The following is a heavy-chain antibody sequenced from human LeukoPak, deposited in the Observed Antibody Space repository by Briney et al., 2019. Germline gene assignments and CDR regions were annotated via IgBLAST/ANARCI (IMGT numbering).Heavy chain of an antibody. Sequence: KPSETLSLTCTVSGGSISSYYWSWIRQPPGKGLEWIGYIYYSGSTNYNPSLKSRVTISVDTSKNQFSLKLTSVTAADTAVYYCARDNRDLLPFDPWGQGTLVTVSS. D-gene: IGHD2/OR15-2a*01. CDR3: ARDNRDLLPFDP. CDR1: GGSISSYY. J-gene: IGHJ5*02. V-gene: IGHV4-59*01. CDR2: IYYSGST.